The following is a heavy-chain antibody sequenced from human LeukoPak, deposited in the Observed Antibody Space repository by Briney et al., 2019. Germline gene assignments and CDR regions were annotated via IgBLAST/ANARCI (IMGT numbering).Heavy chain of an antibody. D-gene: IGHD3-22*01. CDR1: GFTFSSYD. CDR2: IGTAGDT. V-gene: IGHV3-13*01. J-gene: IGHJ6*02. Sequence: GGSLRLSCAASGFTFSSYDMPWVRQATGKGLEWVSAIGTAGDTYYPGSVKGQFTISRENAKNSLYLQMNSLRAGDTAVYYCARGLDYDSSGYYYHYGMDVWGQGTTVTVSS. CDR3: ARGLDYDSSGYYYHYGMDV.